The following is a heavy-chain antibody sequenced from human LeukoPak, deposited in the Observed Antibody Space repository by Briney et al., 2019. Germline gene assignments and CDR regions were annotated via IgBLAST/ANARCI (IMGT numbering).Heavy chain of an antibody. V-gene: IGHV1-18*01. CDR3: ARVLSSGYHSYFDY. J-gene: IGHJ4*02. CDR2: ISAHNGNT. Sequence: AASVKVSCKASGGTFSSYGISWVRQAPGQGLEWMGWISAHNGNTNYAQKLQGRVTMTTDTSTSTAYMELRSLRSDDTAVYYCARVLSSGYHSYFDYWGQGTLVTVSS. D-gene: IGHD3-22*01. CDR1: GGTFSSYG.